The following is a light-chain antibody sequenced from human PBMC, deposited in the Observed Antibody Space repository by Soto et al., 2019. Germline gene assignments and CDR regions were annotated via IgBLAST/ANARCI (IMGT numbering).Light chain of an antibody. V-gene: IGLV1-44*01. Sequence: VVTQPPSSSGTPGPRVTISCSGSSSNIGSTTVNWYPQLPGTVPKLLIYNSYQRPSGLPDRFSGSKSGTSASLAIRGLQSEDEADYYCAAWDASLNGYVFGAGNKITV. CDR3: AAWDASLNGYV. CDR2: NSY. J-gene: IGLJ1*01. CDR1: SSNIGSTT.